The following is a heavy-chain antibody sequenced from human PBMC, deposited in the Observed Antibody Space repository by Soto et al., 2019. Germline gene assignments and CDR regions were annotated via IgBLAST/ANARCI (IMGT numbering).Heavy chain of an antibody. CDR3: DRGVAGSGFDL. J-gene: IGHJ4*02. V-gene: IGHV6-1*01. CDR1: GDSVSSNTAA. D-gene: IGHD6-19*01. Sequence: SQTLSLTCAISGDSVSSNTAAWNWIRSSPSRGLEWLGRTYYRSNWRHDYAVSVKSRITVNPDTSKNHFSLQLNSVTPDDTAVYYCDRGVAGSGFDLWGQGTLAPVSP. CDR2: TYYRSNWRH.